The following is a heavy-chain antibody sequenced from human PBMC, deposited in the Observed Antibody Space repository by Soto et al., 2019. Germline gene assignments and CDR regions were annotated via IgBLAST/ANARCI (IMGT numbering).Heavy chain of an antibody. Sequence: QVQLQQSGPGLVKPSQTLSLICAISGDSVSSNSAAWNWIRQSPSRGLEWLGRTYYRSKWYSDYAGSVKSRITINPDPSKNQFSLQLNSVTPEDTAVYYCARTRVYDSYNYYGMAVWGQGTTVTVSS. CDR1: GDSVSSNSAA. CDR2: TYYRSKWYS. V-gene: IGHV6-1*01. J-gene: IGHJ6*02. D-gene: IGHD3-3*01. CDR3: ARTRVYDSYNYYGMAV.